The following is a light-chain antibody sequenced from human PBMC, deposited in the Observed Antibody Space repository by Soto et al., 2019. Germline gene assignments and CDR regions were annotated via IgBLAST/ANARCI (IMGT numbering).Light chain of an antibody. CDR1: QGISSY. V-gene: IGKV1-9*01. J-gene: IGKJ1*01. CDR3: QQLNSYPQWK. Sequence: DIQLTQSPSFLSASVGDRVTITCRASQGISSYLAWYQQKPGKAPKLLIYAASTLQSGVPSRFSGSGSGKEFTLTISSLQPEDFANYYCQQLNSYPQWKFGKGTKVDI. CDR2: AAS.